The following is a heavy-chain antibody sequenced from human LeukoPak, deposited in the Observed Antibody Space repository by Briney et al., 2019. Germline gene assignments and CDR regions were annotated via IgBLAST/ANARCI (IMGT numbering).Heavy chain of an antibody. D-gene: IGHD1-26*01. Sequence: ASVKVSCKASGYTFTSYDINWVRQATGQGLEWMGWMNPNSGNTGYAQKFQGRVTMTRNTSISTAYMELSSLRSEDTAVYYCARDVGLNYYNYYMDVWGKGTTVTVSS. J-gene: IGHJ6*03. CDR2: MNPNSGNT. CDR1: GYTFTSYD. V-gene: IGHV1-8*01. CDR3: ARDVGLNYYNYYMDV.